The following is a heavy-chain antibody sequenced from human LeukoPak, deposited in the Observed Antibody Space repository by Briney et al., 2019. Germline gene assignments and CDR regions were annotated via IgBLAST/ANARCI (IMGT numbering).Heavy chain of an antibody. CDR1: GGSFSGYY. D-gene: IGHD6-13*01. V-gene: IGHV4-34*01. Sequence: SETLSLTCAVYGGSFSGYYWSWIRQPPGKGLEWIGEINHSGSTNYNPSLKSRVTISVDTSKNQFSLKLSSVTAADTAVYYCARGSGQSSRRRFDYWGRGTLVTVSS. CDR3: ARGSGQSSRRRFDY. J-gene: IGHJ4*02. CDR2: INHSGST.